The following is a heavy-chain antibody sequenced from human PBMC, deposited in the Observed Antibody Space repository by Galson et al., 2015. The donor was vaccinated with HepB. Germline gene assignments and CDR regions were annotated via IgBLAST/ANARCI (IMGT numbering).Heavy chain of an antibody. CDR3: PLGQWLVLY. J-gene: IGHJ4*02. CDR2: IYYSGST. D-gene: IGHD6-19*01. Sequence: SETLSLTCTVSGDSISTYYWSWIRQPPGKGLEWIGYIYYSGSTNYNPSLKSRVTISVDTSKNQFSLKLNSVTAADTAVYYCPLGQWLVLYWGQGTLVTVSS. V-gene: IGHV4-59*08. CDR1: GDSISTYY.